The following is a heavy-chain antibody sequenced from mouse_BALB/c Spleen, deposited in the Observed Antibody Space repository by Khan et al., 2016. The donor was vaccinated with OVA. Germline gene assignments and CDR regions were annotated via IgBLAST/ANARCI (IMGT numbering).Heavy chain of an antibody. CDR1: GYTFTSYT. Sequence: VQLQESGAELARPGASVKMSCKASGYTFTSYTIHWIKLRPGQGLEWIGFINPSNGYTNYNQKFKDKATLTADNSSTTVYMQLSSLTSDDSAVYNGVRDGAYHRNDGWFAYWGQGTLVTGSA. V-gene: IGHV1-4*01. CDR3: VRDGAYHRNDGWFAY. J-gene: IGHJ3*01. D-gene: IGHD2-14*01. CDR2: INPSNGYT.